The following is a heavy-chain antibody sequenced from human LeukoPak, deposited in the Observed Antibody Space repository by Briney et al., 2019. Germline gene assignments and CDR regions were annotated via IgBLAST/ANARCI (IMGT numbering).Heavy chain of an antibody. V-gene: IGHV3-7*01. J-gene: IGHJ4*02. CDR3: AIGGAVTGRWSY. CDR1: GSTFSNSW. D-gene: IGHD1-20*01. Sequence: GGSLRLSCAASGSTFSNSWMTWVRQAPGKGLEWVASIKEDGSEKYYVDSVKGRFTISRDNAKNSLYLQMNSLRAEDTAVLYCAIGGAVTGRWSYWGQGTLVTDSS. CDR2: IKEDGSEK.